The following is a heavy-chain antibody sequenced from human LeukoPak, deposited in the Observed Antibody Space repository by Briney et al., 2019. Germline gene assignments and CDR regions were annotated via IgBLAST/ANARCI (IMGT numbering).Heavy chain of an antibody. CDR1: GFTVSSNY. D-gene: IGHD3-3*01. CDR2: IYSGGST. J-gene: IGHJ4*02. V-gene: IGHV3-53*01. Sequence: PGGSLRLSCAASGFTVSSNYMSWVRQAPGKGLEWVSVIYSGGSTYYADSVKGRFTISRDNSKNTLYLQMNSLRAEDTAVYYCARAIRFLEPTDYWGQGTLATVSS. CDR3: ARAIRFLEPTDY.